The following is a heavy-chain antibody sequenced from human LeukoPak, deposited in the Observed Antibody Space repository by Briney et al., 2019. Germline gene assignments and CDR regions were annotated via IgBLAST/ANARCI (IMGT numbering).Heavy chain of an antibody. D-gene: IGHD3-10*01. Sequence: ASVKVSCKASGYTFTGYYMHWVRQAPGQGLEWMGWINPNSGGTNYAQKFQGRVTMTRDTPISTAYMELSRLRSDDTAVYYCARGYYYGSGIYYYGMDVWGQGTTVTVSS. CDR3: ARGYYYGSGIYYYGMDV. CDR2: INPNSGGT. J-gene: IGHJ6*02. V-gene: IGHV1-2*02. CDR1: GYTFTGYY.